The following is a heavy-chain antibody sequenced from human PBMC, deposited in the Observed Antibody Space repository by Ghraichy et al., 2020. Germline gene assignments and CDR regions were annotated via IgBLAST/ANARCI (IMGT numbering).Heavy chain of an antibody. Sequence: GGSLRLSCAASGFTVSSNYMSWVRQAPGKGLEWVSVIYSGGSTYYADSVKGRFTISRDNSKNTLYLQMNSLRAEDTAVYYCARDYYDSSGYYYGNYYYGMDVWGQGTTVTVSS. CDR2: IYSGGST. J-gene: IGHJ6*02. CDR3: ARDYYDSSGYYYGNYYYGMDV. V-gene: IGHV3-66*01. D-gene: IGHD3-22*01. CDR1: GFTVSSNY.